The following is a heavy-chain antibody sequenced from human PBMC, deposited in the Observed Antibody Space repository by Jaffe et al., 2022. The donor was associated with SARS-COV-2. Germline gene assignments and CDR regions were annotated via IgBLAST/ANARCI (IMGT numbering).Heavy chain of an antibody. J-gene: IGHJ4*02. V-gene: IGHV3-73*02. CDR3: TRYRDGADSACFDY. Sequence: EVQLVESGGGLVQPGGSLKLSCAASGFTFSDFTMHWVRQASGSGLEWIGRIRNRANSYATEYVASVKGRFIISRDDSKSTTYLQMNDLNTEDTAAYYCTRYRDGADSACFDYWGQGTLVTVSS. CDR1: GFTFSDFT. CDR2: IRNRANSYAT. D-gene: IGHD2-21*02.